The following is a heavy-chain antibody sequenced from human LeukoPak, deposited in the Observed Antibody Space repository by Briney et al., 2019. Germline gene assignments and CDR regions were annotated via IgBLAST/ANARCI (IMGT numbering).Heavy chain of an antibody. CDR3: ARFGYVAAVDL. V-gene: IGHV3-7*01. CDR2: INPAGTET. J-gene: IGHJ4*02. CDR1: GFSFSAYW. D-gene: IGHD2-15*01. Sequence: GGSLRLSCAASGFSFSAYWMTWVRQAPGTGLEWVANINPAGTETYYVDPVKGRFTISRDNAKNLLYLQMNSLRAEDTAVYYCARFGYVAAVDLWGQGPWSPSPQ.